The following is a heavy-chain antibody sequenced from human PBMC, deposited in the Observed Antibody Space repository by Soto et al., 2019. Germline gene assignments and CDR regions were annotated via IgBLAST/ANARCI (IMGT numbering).Heavy chain of an antibody. J-gene: IGHJ6*02. CDR1: GFTFSSYG. D-gene: IGHD6-19*01. CDR2: ISYDGSNK. V-gene: IGHV3-30*18. CDR3: AKDGYSSGWSDYYYYYGMDV. Sequence: GGSLRLSCAASGFTFSSYGMHWVRQAPGKGLEWVAVISYDGSNKYYADSVKGRFTISRDNSKNTLYLQMNSLRAEDTAVYYCAKDGYSSGWSDYYYYYGMDVWGQGTTVTVSS.